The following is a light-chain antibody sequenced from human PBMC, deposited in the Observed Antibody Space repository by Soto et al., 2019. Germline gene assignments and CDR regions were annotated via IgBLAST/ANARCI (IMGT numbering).Light chain of an antibody. CDR1: GSSIGTNT. Sequence: QSVLTQPPSASGTPGQRVTISCSGSGSSIGTNTVNWYLQLPGTTPKLLIYGDNQRPSGVPDRFSGSKSGTSASLAISGLQYEDEADYYCAAWDGSLNNVLFGGGTKLTVL. J-gene: IGLJ2*01. CDR2: GDN. CDR3: AAWDGSLNNVL. V-gene: IGLV1-44*01.